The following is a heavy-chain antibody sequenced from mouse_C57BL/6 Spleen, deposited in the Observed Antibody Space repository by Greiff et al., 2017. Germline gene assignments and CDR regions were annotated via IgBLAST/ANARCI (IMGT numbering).Heavy chain of an antibody. CDR2: IDPSDSYT. J-gene: IGHJ3*01. V-gene: IGHV1-69*01. D-gene: IGHD1-2*01. CDR3: AGDYYGPFAY. CDR1: GYTFTSYW. Sequence: QVQLQQSGAELVMPGASVKLSCKASGYTFTSYWMHWVKQRPGQGLEWIREIDPSDSYTNYNQKFKGKSTLTVDKSSSTAYMQLSSLTSEDSAVYYCAGDYYGPFAYWGQGTLVTVSA.